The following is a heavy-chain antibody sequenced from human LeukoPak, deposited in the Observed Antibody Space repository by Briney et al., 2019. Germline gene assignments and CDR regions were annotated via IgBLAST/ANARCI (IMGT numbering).Heavy chain of an antibody. CDR2: MNPNSGIT. Sequence: EASVKVSCKASGCSFTNYDINWVRQATGQGLEWMGWMNPNSGITAYAQKFQGRVTITRNTSISTAYMELSSLRSEDTAVYYCAREDFYDSGSNDYWGQGTLVTVSS. V-gene: IGHV1-8*03. D-gene: IGHD3-22*01. J-gene: IGHJ4*02. CDR3: AREDFYDSGSNDY. CDR1: GCSFTNYD.